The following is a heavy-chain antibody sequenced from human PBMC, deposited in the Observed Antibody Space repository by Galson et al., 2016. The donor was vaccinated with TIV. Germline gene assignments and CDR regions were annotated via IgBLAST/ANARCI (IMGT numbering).Heavy chain of an antibody. D-gene: IGHD3-10*01. CDR2: IDPEDSYT. J-gene: IGHJ5*02. V-gene: IGHV5-10-1*01. CDR3: PRGVSSGSAWLDP. CDR1: GYNFTNYW. Sequence: QSGAEVKKPGESLRISCKTSGYNFTNYWIIWVRQVPGKGLKWVGRIDPEDSYTNYSPSFQGHVTISDDKSSTTAYLQWSSLKASDTAIYYCPRGVSSGSAWLDPWGPGTPVTVSS.